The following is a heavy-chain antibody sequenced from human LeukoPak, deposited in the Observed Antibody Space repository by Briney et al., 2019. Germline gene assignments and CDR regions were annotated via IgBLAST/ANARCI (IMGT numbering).Heavy chain of an antibody. Sequence: SETLSLTCTVSGGSISSSSYYWGWIRQPPGKGLEWIGSIYYSGSTYYNPSLESRVTISVDTSKNQFSLKLSSVTAADTAVYYCARMYSSGWYGTRSRSYYFDYWGQGTLVTVSS. CDR3: ARMYSSGWYGTRSRSYYFDY. D-gene: IGHD6-19*01. J-gene: IGHJ4*02. V-gene: IGHV4-39*01. CDR1: GGSISSSSYY. CDR2: IYYSGST.